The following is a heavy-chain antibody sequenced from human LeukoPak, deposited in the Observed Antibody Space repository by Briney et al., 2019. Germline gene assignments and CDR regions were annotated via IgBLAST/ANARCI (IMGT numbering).Heavy chain of an antibody. D-gene: IGHD6-13*01. J-gene: IGHJ6*02. CDR3: AGGWRQLALGMDV. Sequence: IPSESLSLTCAVYGGSFSGYYWSWIRQPPGKGLEWIGEINHSGSTNYNPSLKSRVTISVDTSKNQFSLKLSSVTAADTAVYYCAGGWRQLALGMDVWGQGTTVTVSS. CDR1: GGSFSGYY. CDR2: INHSGST. V-gene: IGHV4-34*01.